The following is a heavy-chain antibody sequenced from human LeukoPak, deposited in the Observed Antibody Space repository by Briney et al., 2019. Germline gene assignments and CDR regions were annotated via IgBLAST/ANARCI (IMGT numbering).Heavy chain of an antibody. V-gene: IGHV3-7*01. CDR3: ARDSNSYYFDN. CDR2: IRPDGGEI. J-gene: IGHJ4*02. CDR1: GFTFSSFW. D-gene: IGHD2-2*01. Sequence: GGYLRLSCAASGFTFSSFWMGWVRQAPGKGLEWVANIRPDGGEIHYVGSVKGRFTISRDNAKNSLHLQMSSLRVDDTAVYYCARDSNSYYFDNWGQGTLVTVSS.